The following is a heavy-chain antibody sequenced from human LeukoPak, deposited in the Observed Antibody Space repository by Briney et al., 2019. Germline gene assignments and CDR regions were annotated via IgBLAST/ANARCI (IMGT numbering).Heavy chain of an antibody. CDR1: KFTLSSHW. CDR3: ARGYCISVSCFSDSFDI. J-gene: IGHJ3*02. CDR2: IKQDGSEK. V-gene: IGHV3-7*03. Sequence: GGSLRLSCVASKFTLSSHWMTWVRQAPGKGLEWVAKIKQDGSEKYYVDSVKGRFTISRDNAKNSLYLQMNSLRAEDTAVYFCARGYCISVSCFSDSFDIWGRGTMVTVPS. D-gene: IGHD2-2*01.